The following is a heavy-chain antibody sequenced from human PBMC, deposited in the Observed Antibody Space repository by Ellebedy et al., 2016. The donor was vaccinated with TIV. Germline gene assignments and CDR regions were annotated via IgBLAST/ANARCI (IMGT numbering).Heavy chain of an antibody. D-gene: IGHD3-10*01. CDR3: AKLVWFGEPSSDP. Sequence: GESLKISXAASGFTFSSYAMTWVRQAPGKGLEWVSSINGNGGVTLYADSVKGRFTISRDNSKSTLYLQMNSLRVEDTAVYYCAKLVWFGEPSSDPWGQGTLVTVSS. J-gene: IGHJ5*02. CDR1: GFTFSSYA. V-gene: IGHV3-23*01. CDR2: INGNGGVT.